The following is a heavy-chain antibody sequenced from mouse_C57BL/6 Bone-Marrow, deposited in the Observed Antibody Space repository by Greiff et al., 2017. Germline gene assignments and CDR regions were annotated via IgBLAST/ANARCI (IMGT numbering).Heavy chain of an antibody. CDR3: ARKGYGSSCWYFDV. J-gene: IGHJ1*03. CDR1: GFSLTSYG. V-gene: IGHV2-2*01. D-gene: IGHD1-1*01. Sequence: QVQLKESGPGLVQPSQSLSITCTVSGFSLTSYGVHWVRQSPGKGLEWLGVIWSGGGTDYNAAFISRLSISKDNSKSQVFFKMNSLQADDTAIYYCARKGYGSSCWYFDVWGTGTTVTVSS. CDR2: IWSGGGT.